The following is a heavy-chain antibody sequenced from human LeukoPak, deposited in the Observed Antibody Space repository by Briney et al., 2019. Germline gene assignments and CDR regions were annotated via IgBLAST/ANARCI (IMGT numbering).Heavy chain of an antibody. J-gene: IGHJ5*02. D-gene: IGHD4-11*01. Sequence: ASVKVSCKASGYTFTGYYMHWVRQAPGQGLEWMGWINPNSGGTNYAQKFQGRVTMTRDTSISTAYMELSRLRSDDTAVYYCARESIQCYSNFIPWGQGTLVTVSS. V-gene: IGHV1-2*02. CDR2: INPNSGGT. CDR3: ARESIQCYSNFIP. CDR1: GYTFTGYY.